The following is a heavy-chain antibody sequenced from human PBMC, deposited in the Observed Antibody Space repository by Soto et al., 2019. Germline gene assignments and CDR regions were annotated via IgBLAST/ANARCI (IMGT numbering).Heavy chain of an antibody. J-gene: IGHJ4*02. V-gene: IGHV3-33*01. Sequence: QVHLVESGGGVVQPGRSLSPSCEASGLTSSSYGMHWVRQAPGKGLEWVAVIWYDGSNKYYADSVKGRFTISRDNSKNTLYLQMNSLRAEDTAVYYCAGGYSSSWYLFDYWGQGTLVTVSS. CDR2: IWYDGSNK. CDR3: AGGYSSSWYLFDY. D-gene: IGHD6-13*01. CDR1: GLTSSSYG.